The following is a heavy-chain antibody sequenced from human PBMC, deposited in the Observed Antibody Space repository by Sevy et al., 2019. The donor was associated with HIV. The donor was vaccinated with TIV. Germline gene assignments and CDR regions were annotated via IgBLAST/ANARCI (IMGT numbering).Heavy chain of an antibody. CDR1: GFIFSNFW. V-gene: IGHV3-7*01. CDR3: ASDYS. J-gene: IGHJ4*02. CDR2: INQHGSDK. Sequence: GGSLRLSCAGSGFIFSNFWMTWVRQGPGKGLEWVATINQHGSDKYYVDSVKGRFTISRDNAKNSVYLQMSSLTVEDTAMYYCASDYSWGQGTLVTVSS.